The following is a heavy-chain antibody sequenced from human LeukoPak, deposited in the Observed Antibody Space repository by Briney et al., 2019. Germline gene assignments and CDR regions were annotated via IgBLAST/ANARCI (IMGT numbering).Heavy chain of an antibody. D-gene: IGHD3-10*01. CDR3: ARDRGPRTGFMVREAYDY. V-gene: IGHV3-74*01. CDR1: GFTFSDYW. J-gene: IGHJ4*02. Sequence: PGGSLRLSCAASGFTFSDYWIHWVRQAPGKGLVWVSRINTDGSITNYADPVKGRFSISRDNAKNTLYLQMSSLRAEDTAVYYCARDRGPRTGFMVREAYDYWGQGTLVTVSS. CDR2: INTDGSIT.